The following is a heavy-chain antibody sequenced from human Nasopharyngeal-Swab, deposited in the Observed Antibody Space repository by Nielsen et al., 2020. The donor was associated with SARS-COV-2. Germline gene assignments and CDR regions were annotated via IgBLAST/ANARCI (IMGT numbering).Heavy chain of an antibody. CDR1: GGSFSGYY. Sequence: LRLSCAVYGGSFSGYYWSCIRQPPGKGLEWIGEINHSGSTNYNPSLKSRVTISVDTSKNQFSLKLSSVTAADTAVYYCARDTYYDSRGIDPWGQGTLVTVSS. CDR2: INHSGST. V-gene: IGHV4-34*01. D-gene: IGHD3-22*01. J-gene: IGHJ5*02. CDR3: ARDTYYDSRGIDP.